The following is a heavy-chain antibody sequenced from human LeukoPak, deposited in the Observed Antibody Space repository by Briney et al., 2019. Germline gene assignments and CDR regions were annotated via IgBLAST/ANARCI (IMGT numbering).Heavy chain of an antibody. Sequence: GGSLRLSCAVSGFTFNNYWMSWVRLTPGKGLEWVTNINEYGSEKNYLDSVKGRFSISRDNAKKSLFLQMNSLRSEDTAVYYCARDKLEGATTGSLLDFWGQGTLVTVSS. J-gene: IGHJ4*02. V-gene: IGHV3-7*01. CDR2: INEYGSEK. CDR1: GFTFNNYW. D-gene: IGHD1-1*01. CDR3: ARDKLEGATTGSLLDF.